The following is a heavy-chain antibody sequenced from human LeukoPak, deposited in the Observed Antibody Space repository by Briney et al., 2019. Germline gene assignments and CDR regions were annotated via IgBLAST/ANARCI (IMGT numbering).Heavy chain of an antibody. CDR3: TTAADWFYYYYYGMDV. V-gene: IGHV3-15*01. CDR1: GFTFSNAW. Sequence: AGGSLRLSCAASGFTFSNAWMSWVRQAPGKGLEWGGRVTGKINGETPDYAAPVKGRFTISRDDSKNTLYLQMNSLKTEDTAVYYCTTAADWFYYYYYGMDVWGQGTTVTVSS. CDR2: VTGKINGETP. J-gene: IGHJ6*02. D-gene: IGHD3-9*01.